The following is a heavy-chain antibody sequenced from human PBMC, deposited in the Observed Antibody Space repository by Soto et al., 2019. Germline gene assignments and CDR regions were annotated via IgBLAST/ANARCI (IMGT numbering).Heavy chain of an antibody. CDR1: GFTFSGSA. J-gene: IGHJ3*02. D-gene: IGHD4-17*01. CDR3: TRPPSPYYGGKGNDAFDI. Sequence: GGSLRLSCAASGFTFSGSAMHWVRQASGKGLEWVGRIRSKANSYATAYAASVKGRFTISRDDSKNTAYLQMNSLKTEDTAVYYCTRPPSPYYGGKGNDAFDIWGQGTMVTVSS. CDR2: IRSKANSYAT. V-gene: IGHV3-73*01.